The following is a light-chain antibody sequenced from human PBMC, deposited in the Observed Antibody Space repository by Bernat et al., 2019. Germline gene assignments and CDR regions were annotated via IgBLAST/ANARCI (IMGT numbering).Light chain of an antibody. CDR3: NSRDSTGNRV. CDR2: GKN. CDR1: SLRSYY. V-gene: IGLV3-19*01. Sequence: SSELTQDPAVSVALGQTVRITCQGDSLRSYYASWYQQKPGQAPVLVIYGKNNRPSGIPDRFSGFSSGNTASLTITGAQAEAEADYYCNSRDSTGNRVFGGGTKLTVL. J-gene: IGLJ3*02.